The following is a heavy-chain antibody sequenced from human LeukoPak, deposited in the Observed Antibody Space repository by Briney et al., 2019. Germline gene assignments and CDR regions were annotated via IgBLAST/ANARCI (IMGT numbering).Heavy chain of an antibody. Sequence: GGSLRLSCAASGFTFSNYAMSWVRQAPGKGLEWVSGISGSGGSTFYADSVKGRFTISRENSKKTLYLQMNSLRAEDTAIYYCANEDGNSGDAFDIWGQGTMATVSS. CDR3: ANEDGNSGDAFDI. J-gene: IGHJ3*02. D-gene: IGHD4-23*01. CDR2: ISGSGGST. CDR1: GFTFSNYA. V-gene: IGHV3-23*01.